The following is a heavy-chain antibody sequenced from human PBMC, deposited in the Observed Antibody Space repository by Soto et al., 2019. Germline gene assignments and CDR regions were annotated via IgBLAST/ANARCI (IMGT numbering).Heavy chain of an antibody. CDR2: FFIGGNT. V-gene: IGHV4-39*07. CDR3: ARDLWGYCGTDCYPLDV. J-gene: IGHJ6*02. D-gene: IGHD2-21*02. Sequence: SETLPLTCSVSGGSITRGSISRTTYYWGWMRQPPGKGLEWIASFFIGGNTYYNPSLKSRVTTSVDTSKNQFSLKLRSVTAADTALYYCARDLWGYCGTDCYPLDVWGQGTTVT. CDR1: GGSITRGSISRTTYY.